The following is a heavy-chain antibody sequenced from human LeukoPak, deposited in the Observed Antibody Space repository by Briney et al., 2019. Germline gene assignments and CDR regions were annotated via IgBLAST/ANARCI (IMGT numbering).Heavy chain of an antibody. CDR1: GYSFTSYG. Sequence: WASVKVSCKASGYSFTSYGISWVRQAPGQGLELMGWINPNSGGTNYAQKFQGRVTMTRDTSISTAYMELSRLRSDDTAVYYCARNPGRILTGYTPNWFDPWGQGTLVTVSS. D-gene: IGHD3-9*01. V-gene: IGHV1-2*02. CDR3: ARNPGRILTGYTPNWFDP. CDR2: INPNSGGT. J-gene: IGHJ5*02.